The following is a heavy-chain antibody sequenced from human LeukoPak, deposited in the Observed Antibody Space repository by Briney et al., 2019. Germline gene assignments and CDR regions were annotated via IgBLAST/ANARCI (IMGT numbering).Heavy chain of an antibody. CDR3: ARDSGSYSYDH. CDR2: IYSGGST. J-gene: IGHJ4*02. D-gene: IGHD1-26*01. V-gene: IGHV3-66*02. Sequence: PGGSLRLSCAASGFTVSSNYMSWVRQAPGKGLEGVSVIYSGGSTYYSDSVKGRFTISRDNSKNTLYLQMNSLRAEDTAVYYCARDSGSYSYDHWGQGTLVTVSS. CDR1: GFTVSSNY.